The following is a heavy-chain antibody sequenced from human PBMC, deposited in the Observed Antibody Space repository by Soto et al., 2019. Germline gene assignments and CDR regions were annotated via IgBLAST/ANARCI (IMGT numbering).Heavy chain of an antibody. Sequence: QVQLQESGPGLVKPSQTLSLTCTVSGGSISSGGYYWSWFGRPPGKGLGWIGYIYYSGSTYYNPSLKSRVTISVDTSKNQFSLKLSSVTAADTAVYYCARGRDGYEGGLWFDPWGQGTLVTVSS. CDR3: ARGRDGYEGGLWFDP. D-gene: IGHD5-12*01. V-gene: IGHV4-31*03. J-gene: IGHJ5*02. CDR2: IYYSGST. CDR1: GGSISSGGYY.